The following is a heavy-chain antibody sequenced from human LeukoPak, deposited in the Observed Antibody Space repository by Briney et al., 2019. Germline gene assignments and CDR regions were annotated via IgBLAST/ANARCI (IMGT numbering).Heavy chain of an antibody. J-gene: IGHJ5*02. CDR2: IKQDGSEK. Sequence: GGSLRLSCATSGFTFSRSWMSWVRQAPGKGLEWVANIKQDGSEKYYVDSVKGRFTISRDNAKNSLYLQMNSLRAEDTAVYYCAREGYYYHSSGYYNWFDPWGQGTLVTVSS. CDR3: AREGYYYHSSGYYNWFDP. CDR1: GFTFSRSW. D-gene: IGHD3-22*01. V-gene: IGHV3-7*01.